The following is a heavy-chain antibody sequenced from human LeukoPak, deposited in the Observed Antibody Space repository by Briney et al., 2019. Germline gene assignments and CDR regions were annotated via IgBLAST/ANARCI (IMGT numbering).Heavy chain of an antibody. V-gene: IGHV3-48*03. CDR3: ARDTGIVGAADY. J-gene: IGHJ4*02. D-gene: IGHD1-26*01. CDR1: GFTFSSYE. Sequence: GGSLRLSCAASGFTFSSYEMNWVRQAPGKGLEWVSYISSSGSTIYYADSVKGRFTISRDNAKNSLYLQMNSLRAEDTAVYYCARDTGIVGAADYWGQGTLVTVSS. CDR2: ISSSGSTI.